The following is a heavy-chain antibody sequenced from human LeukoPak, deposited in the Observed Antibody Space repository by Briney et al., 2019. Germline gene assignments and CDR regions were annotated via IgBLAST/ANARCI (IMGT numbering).Heavy chain of an antibody. J-gene: IGHJ6*03. V-gene: IGHV1-69*13. CDR3: ARAQFSTPYGDYAYYYYYMDV. CDR1: GGTFSSYA. D-gene: IGHD4-17*01. CDR2: IIPIFGTA. Sequence: GASVKVSCKASGGTFSSYAISWVRQAPGQGLEWMGGIIPIFGTANYAQKFQGRVTITADESTSTAYMELSSLRSEDTAVYYCARAQFSTPYGDYAYYYYYMDVWGKGTTVTISS.